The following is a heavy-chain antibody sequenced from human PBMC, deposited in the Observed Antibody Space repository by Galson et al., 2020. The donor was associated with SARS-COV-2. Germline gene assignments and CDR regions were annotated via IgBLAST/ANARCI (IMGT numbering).Heavy chain of an antibody. V-gene: IGHV3-11*05. Sequence: GGSLRLSCAASGFTFSDYYMRWIRQASGKGLEWVSYISSSSSYTNYADSVKGRFTISRDNAKNSLYLQMNSLRAEDTAVYYCARVERGYCSSTSCYIPGYYYYMDVWGKGTTVTVSS. J-gene: IGHJ6*03. CDR3: ARVERGYCSSTSCYIPGYYYYMDV. D-gene: IGHD2-2*02. CDR2: ISSSSSYT. CDR1: GFTFSDYY.